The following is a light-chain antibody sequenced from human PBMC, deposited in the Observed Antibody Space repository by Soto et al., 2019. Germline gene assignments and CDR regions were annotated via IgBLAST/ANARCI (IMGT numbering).Light chain of an antibody. Sequence: DIQMTQSPSTLSASVGDRFTITFRASQGLSIWLAWYRQKPGRAPKLLIHDASSLESGVPSRFSGSGSGTHFTLTISSLQPEDVATYYCLHDYSFPWTFGQGTKVDIK. V-gene: IGKV1-5*01. J-gene: IGKJ1*01. CDR3: LHDYSFPWT. CDR2: DAS. CDR1: QGLSIW.